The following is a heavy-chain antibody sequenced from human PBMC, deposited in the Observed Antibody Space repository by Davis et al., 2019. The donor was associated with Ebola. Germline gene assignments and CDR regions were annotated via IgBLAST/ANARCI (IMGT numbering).Heavy chain of an antibody. J-gene: IGHJ4*02. CDR1: GFTFSVYA. Sequence: GESLKISCAASGFTFSVYAMHWVRQAPGKGLEYVSAVSSNGGGTYYADSVKGRFTISRDNSKNTLYLQMNSLKTEDTAVYYCTTDSGSYSYFDYWGQGTLVTVSS. CDR3: TTDSGSYSYFDY. V-gene: IGHV3-64*04. D-gene: IGHD1-26*01. CDR2: VSSNGGGT.